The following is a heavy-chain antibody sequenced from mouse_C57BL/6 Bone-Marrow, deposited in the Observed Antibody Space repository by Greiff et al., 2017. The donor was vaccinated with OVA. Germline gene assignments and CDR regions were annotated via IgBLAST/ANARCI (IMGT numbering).Heavy chain of an antibody. CDR1: GYTFTDYY. CDR2: IYPGSGST. Sequence: QVQLQQSGAELVRPGASVKLSCKASGYTFTDYYINWVKQRPGQGLEWIGDIYPGSGSTNYNEKFKSKATLTVDTSSSTAYMQLSSLTSEDSAVYYCAVGDYYGSRVAYWGQGTLVTVSA. D-gene: IGHD1-1*01. J-gene: IGHJ3*01. V-gene: IGHV1-55*01. CDR3: AVGDYYGSRVAY.